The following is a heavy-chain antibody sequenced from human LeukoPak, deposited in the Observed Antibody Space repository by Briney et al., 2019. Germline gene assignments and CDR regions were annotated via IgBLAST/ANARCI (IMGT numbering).Heavy chain of an antibody. Sequence: GGSLRLSCAASGFTFSSYGMHWVRQAPGKGLEWVAFIRYDGSNKYYADSVKGRFTISRDNSKNTLYLQMNSLRAEDTAVYYCARENQPTDYYMDVWGKGTAVTVSS. D-gene: IGHD2-2*01. CDR1: GFTFSSYG. CDR2: IRYDGSNK. CDR3: ARENQPTDYYMDV. V-gene: IGHV3-30*02. J-gene: IGHJ6*03.